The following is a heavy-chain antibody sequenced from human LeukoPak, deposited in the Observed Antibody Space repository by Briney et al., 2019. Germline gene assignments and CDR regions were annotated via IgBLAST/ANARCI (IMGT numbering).Heavy chain of an antibody. CDR3: ARTLNRISDY. Sequence: GGSLRLSCAASGFTFSRYTMNWVRQAPGKGLEWVSSISSSSSYIYYAGSVKGRFTISRDNTKNSLYLQMNSLRAEDTAVYYCARTLNRISDYWGQGTLVTVSS. J-gene: IGHJ4*02. CDR1: GFTFSRYT. CDR2: ISSSSSYI. V-gene: IGHV3-21*01. D-gene: IGHD2-15*01.